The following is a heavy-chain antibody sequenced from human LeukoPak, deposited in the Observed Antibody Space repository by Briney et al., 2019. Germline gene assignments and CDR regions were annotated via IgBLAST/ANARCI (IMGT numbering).Heavy chain of an antibody. J-gene: IGHJ5*02. CDR3: ARVIYCSGGSCYDGAWFDP. V-gene: IGHV4-38-2*01. D-gene: IGHD2-15*01. Sequence: PSETLSLTCAVSGYSISSGYYWGWIRQPPGKGLEWIGSIYHSGSTYYNPSLKSRVTLSVDTSKSHFSLKLSSVTAADTAVYYCARVIYCSGGSCYDGAWFDPSGQGTLVTVSS. CDR1: GYSISSGYY. CDR2: IYHSGST.